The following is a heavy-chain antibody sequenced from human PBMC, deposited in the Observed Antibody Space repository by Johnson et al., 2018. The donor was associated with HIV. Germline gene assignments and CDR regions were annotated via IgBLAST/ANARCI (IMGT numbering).Heavy chain of an antibody. Sequence: VQLVESGGGVVRPGGSLRLSCAASGFTFDDYGMSWVRQAPGKGLEWVSGINWNGGSTGYADSVQGRFTISRDNSKNSLYLQMNSLSAEDTALYYCAKDIEAYYYGSGHAFDIWGQGTMVTVSS. V-gene: IGHV3-20*04. CDR3: AKDIEAYYYGSGHAFDI. CDR2: INWNGGST. D-gene: IGHD3-10*01. CDR1: GFTFDDYG. J-gene: IGHJ3*02.